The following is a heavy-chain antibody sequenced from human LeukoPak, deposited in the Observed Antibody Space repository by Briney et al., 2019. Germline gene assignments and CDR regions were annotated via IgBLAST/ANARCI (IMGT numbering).Heavy chain of an antibody. CDR2: ISYDGSNK. CDR1: GSTFSNYA. CDR3: AKGSQSVVVAWEYAFDI. V-gene: IGHV3-30*18. J-gene: IGHJ3*02. D-gene: IGHD2-15*01. Sequence: GGSLRLSCAASGSTFSNYAMSWVRQAPGKGLEWVAVISYDGSNKYYADSVKGRFTISRDNSKNTLYLQMNSLRAEDTAVYYCAKGSQSVVVAWEYAFDIWGQGTMVTVSS.